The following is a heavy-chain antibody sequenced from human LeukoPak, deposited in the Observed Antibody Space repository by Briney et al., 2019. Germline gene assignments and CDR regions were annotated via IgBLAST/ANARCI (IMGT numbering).Heavy chain of an antibody. V-gene: IGHV3-7*01. Sequence: PGGSLRLSCAASGFTFSSYWMSWVRRAPGKGLEWVANIKQDGSEKYYVDSVKGRFTISRDNAKNSLYLQMNSLRAEDTAVYYCASPLVTTVTSGWFDPWGQGTLVTVSS. CDR2: IKQDGSEK. CDR3: ASPLVTTVTSGWFDP. D-gene: IGHD4-17*01. J-gene: IGHJ5*02. CDR1: GFTFSSYW.